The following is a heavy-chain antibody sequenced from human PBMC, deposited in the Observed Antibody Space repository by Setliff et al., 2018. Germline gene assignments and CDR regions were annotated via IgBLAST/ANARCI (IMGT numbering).Heavy chain of an antibody. J-gene: IGHJ6*03. CDR2: MNPNSGNT. V-gene: IGHV1-8*03. CDR3: ALEYSNSSPTVYYYMDV. CDR1: GYTFTSYD. D-gene: IGHD6-6*01. Sequence: ASVKVSCKASGYTFTSYDINWVRQATGQGLAWMGWMNPNSGNTNYAQKFQGRVTITADESTSTAYMELSRLTSEDTAVYYCALEYSNSSPTVYYYMDVWGKGTTVTVSS.